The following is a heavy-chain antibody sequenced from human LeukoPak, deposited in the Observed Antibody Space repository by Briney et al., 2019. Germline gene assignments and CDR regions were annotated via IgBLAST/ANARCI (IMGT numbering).Heavy chain of an antibody. Sequence: GGPLRLSCAASGFIFSAYGMHWVRQAPGKGLEWVAVIWYDGGNKYYADSVKGRFTISRDNSKNTLYLQMNSLRAEDTAVYYCAKERLHKYYYDSSGSYYFDYWGQGTLVTVSS. V-gene: IGHV3-30*02. CDR1: GFIFSAYG. J-gene: IGHJ4*02. CDR3: AKERLHKYYYDSSGSYYFDY. D-gene: IGHD3-22*01. CDR2: IWYDGGNK.